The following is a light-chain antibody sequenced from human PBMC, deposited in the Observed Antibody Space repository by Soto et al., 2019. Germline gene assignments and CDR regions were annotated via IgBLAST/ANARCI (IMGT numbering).Light chain of an antibody. V-gene: IGLV3-9*01. Sequence: SYELTQPLSVSVALRQTARITCGGNNIGSKNVHWYQQKPGQAPVLVIYRDYNRPSGIPERFSGSNSVNAATLSISRAQAGDEADYYCQVWDSSTHVVFGGGTKVTVL. J-gene: IGLJ2*01. CDR3: QVWDSSTHVV. CDR2: RDY. CDR1: NIGSKN.